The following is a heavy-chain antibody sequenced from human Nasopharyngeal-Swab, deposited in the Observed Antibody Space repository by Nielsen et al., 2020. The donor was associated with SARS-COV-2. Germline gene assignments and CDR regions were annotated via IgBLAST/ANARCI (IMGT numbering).Heavy chain of an antibody. V-gene: IGHV1-69*13. J-gene: IGHJ3*02. CDR2: IIPIFGTA. D-gene: IGHD3-10*01. CDR3: ARRGPLLWFGELGHAFDI. Sequence: SVKVSCKAFGGTFSSYAISWVRQAPGQGLEWMGGIIPIFGTANYAQKFQGRVTITADESTSTAYMELSSLRSEDTAVYYCARRGPLLWFGELGHAFDIWGQGTMVTVSS. CDR1: GGTFSSYA.